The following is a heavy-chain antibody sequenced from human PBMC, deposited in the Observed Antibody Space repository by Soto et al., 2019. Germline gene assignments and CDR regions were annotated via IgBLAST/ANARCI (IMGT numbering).Heavy chain of an antibody. Sequence: GASVKVSCKASGGTFSSYAISWVRQAPGQGLDWMGWISTHNGNTKFAQRLQGRVTMTTDTSTSTVHLELRSLRSDDTAVYYCARGDYLDSWGQGILVTVSS. J-gene: IGHJ4*02. CDR3: ARGDYLDS. CDR1: GGTFSSYA. CDR2: ISTHNGNT. V-gene: IGHV1-18*01.